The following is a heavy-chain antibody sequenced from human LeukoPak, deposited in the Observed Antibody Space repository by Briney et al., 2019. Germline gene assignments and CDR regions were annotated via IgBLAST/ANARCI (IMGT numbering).Heavy chain of an antibody. J-gene: IGHJ4*02. CDR1: GFPFNSYA. CDR3: AKDSVGCFDY. Sequence: GGSLRLSCAASGFPFNSYAMSWVRQAPGKGLEWVSAISGSGGSTYYGDSVKGRFTISRDNSKNTLYLQMNSLRAEDTAVYYCAKDSVGCFDYWGQGTLVTVSS. D-gene: IGHD4-23*01. CDR2: ISGSGGST. V-gene: IGHV3-23*01.